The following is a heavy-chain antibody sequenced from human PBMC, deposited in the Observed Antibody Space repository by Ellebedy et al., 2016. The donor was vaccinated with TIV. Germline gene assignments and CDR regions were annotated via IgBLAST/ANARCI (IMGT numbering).Heavy chain of an antibody. D-gene: IGHD4-17*01. Sequence: GESLKISCAASGFTFSSYAMSWVRQAPGKGLEWVSGINTSGGSTHYAASVKGRFTLSRDNSKNTLYLPMNSLRAEDTAVYYCAKNEYGSDYGDSGFGNWGQGTLVTVSS. J-gene: IGHJ4*02. V-gene: IGHV3-23*01. CDR2: INTSGGST. CDR1: GFTFSSYA. CDR3: AKNEYGSDYGDSGFGN.